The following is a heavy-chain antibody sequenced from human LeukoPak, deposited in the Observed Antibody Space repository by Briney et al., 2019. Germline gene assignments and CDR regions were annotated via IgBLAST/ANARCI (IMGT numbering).Heavy chain of an antibody. CDR1: GFTVSSNS. CDR2: IYSDNT. V-gene: IGHV3-53*01. CDR3: ARRAGDYSHPYGY. J-gene: IGHJ4*02. Sequence: GGSLRLSCTVSGFTVSSNSMSWVRQAPGKGLEWVSFIYSDNTHYSDSVKGRFTISRDNSKNTLYLQMNSLRAEDTAVYYCARRAGDYSHPYGYWGQGTLVTVSS. D-gene: IGHD3-22*01.